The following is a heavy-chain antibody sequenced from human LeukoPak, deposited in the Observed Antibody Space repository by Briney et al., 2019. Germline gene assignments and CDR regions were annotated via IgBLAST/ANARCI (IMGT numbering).Heavy chain of an antibody. D-gene: IGHD4-17*01. J-gene: IGHJ4*02. V-gene: IGHV4-34*01. CDR1: GGSFSGYY. Sequence: SETLSLTCAVYGGSFSGYYWSWIRQPPGKGLEWIGEINHSGSTNYNPSLKSRVTISVDTSKNQFSLKLSSVTAADTAVYYCARSTTLTRWIDYWGQGTLVTVSS. CDR3: ARSTTLTRWIDY. CDR2: INHSGST.